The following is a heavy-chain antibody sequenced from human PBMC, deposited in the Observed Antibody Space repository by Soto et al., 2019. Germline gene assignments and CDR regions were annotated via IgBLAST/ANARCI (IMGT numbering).Heavy chain of an antibody. V-gene: IGHV1-69*06. CDR3: ASPGGDCRSTSCYRLGAFDI. J-gene: IGHJ3*02. CDR1: GGTFSSYA. D-gene: IGHD2-2*01. Sequence: QVQLVQSGAEVKKPGSSVKVSCKASGGTFSSYAISWVRQAPGQWLEWMGGIIPIFGTANYAQKFQGRVTIPADKSTSTAYMELSSLSSEDKAVYYFASPGGDCRSTSCYRLGAFDIWGQGTMVTVSS. CDR2: IIPIFGTA.